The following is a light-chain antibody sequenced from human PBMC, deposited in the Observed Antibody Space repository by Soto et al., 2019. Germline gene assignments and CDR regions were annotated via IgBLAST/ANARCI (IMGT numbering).Light chain of an antibody. CDR2: GNS. Sequence: QSVLTQPPSVSGAPGQRVTISCTGSSSNIGAGYDVHWYQQLPGTAPKLLIYGNSNRPSGIPDRFSGSKSGTSASLAITGXXXXXXXDYYCQSYDSSLSGSYVVFGGGTKLTVL. V-gene: IGLV1-40*01. J-gene: IGLJ2*01. CDR1: SSNIGAGYD. CDR3: QSYDSSLSGSYVV.